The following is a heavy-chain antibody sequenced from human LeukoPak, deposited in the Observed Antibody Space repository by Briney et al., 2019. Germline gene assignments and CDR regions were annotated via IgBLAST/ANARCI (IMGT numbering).Heavy chain of an antibody. D-gene: IGHD6-13*01. CDR3: ARGYSSSWNYFDY. CDR1: GGPISNYW. Sequence: PSETLSLTCTVSGGPISNYWWSWIRQPPGKGLEWIGYVFDSGGTNYNPSLKSRVTISVDTSKKQFSLNLSSVTAADTAVYYCARGYSSSWNYFDYWGQGTLVTVSS. CDR2: VFDSGGT. J-gene: IGHJ4*02. V-gene: IGHV4-59*01.